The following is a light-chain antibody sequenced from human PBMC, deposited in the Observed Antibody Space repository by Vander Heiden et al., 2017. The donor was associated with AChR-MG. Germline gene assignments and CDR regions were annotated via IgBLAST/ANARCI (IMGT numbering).Light chain of an antibody. CDR1: QSVSSY. V-gene: IGKV3-11*01. CDR3: QQRSNWPPRVT. CDR2: DAS. J-gene: IGKJ5*01. Sequence: EIVVTQSPATLSLSPGERATLSCRASQSVSSYLAWYQQKPGQAPRLLIYDASNRATSIPARFSGSGSGTDFTLTISSLEPEDFAVYYCQQRSNWPPRVTVSQGTRLEMK.